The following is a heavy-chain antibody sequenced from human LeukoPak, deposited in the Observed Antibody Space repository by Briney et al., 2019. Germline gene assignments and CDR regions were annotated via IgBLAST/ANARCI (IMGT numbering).Heavy chain of an antibody. D-gene: IGHD2-2*02. V-gene: IGHV1-69*13. CDR2: VIPIFGTA. CDR3: ARAKDIVVVPAAISAFDI. J-gene: IGHJ3*02. Sequence: SVKVSCKASGGTFSRYAISWVRQAPGQGLEWMGGVIPIFGTANYAQKFQGRVTITADESTSTAYMELSSLRSEDTAVYYCARAKDIVVVPAAISAFDIWGQGTMVTVPS. CDR1: GGTFSRYA.